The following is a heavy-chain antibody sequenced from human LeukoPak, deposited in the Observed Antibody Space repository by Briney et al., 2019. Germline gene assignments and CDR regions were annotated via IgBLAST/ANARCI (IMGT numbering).Heavy chain of an antibody. J-gene: IGHJ4*02. CDR3: ARGAGSIDY. CDR2: IKQDGSEQ. D-gene: IGHD2-15*01. V-gene: IGHV3-7*04. Sequence: GGSLRLSCAASGSTFSSYWMSWVRQAPGKGLEWVANIKQDGSEQYYVDSVKGRFTISRDSAKNSLYLQMNSLRAEDTAVYYCARGAGSIDYWGQGTLVTVSS. CDR1: GSTFSSYW.